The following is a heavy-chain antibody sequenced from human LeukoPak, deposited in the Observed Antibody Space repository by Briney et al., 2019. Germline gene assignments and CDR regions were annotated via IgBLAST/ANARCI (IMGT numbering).Heavy chain of an antibody. CDR1: GGSISSSSYY. Sequence: SETLSLTCTVSGGSISSSSYYWSWIRQPPGKGLEWIGEINHSGSTNYNPSLKSRVTISVDTSKNQFSLKLSSVTAADTAVYYCARWDFGAFDIWGQGTMVTVSS. V-gene: IGHV4-39*07. J-gene: IGHJ3*02. CDR2: INHSGST. CDR3: ARWDFGAFDI. D-gene: IGHD1-26*01.